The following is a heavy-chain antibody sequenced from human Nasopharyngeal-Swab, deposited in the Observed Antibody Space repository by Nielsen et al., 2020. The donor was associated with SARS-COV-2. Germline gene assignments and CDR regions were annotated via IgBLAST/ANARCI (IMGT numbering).Heavy chain of an antibody. V-gene: IGHV1-18*01. CDR3: ARVVPRGAFDI. J-gene: IGHJ3*02. CDR1: GYTFTSYD. CDR2: ISAYNGNT. D-gene: IGHD2-2*01. Sequence: ASVKVSCKASGYTFTSYDINWVRQATGQGLEWMGWISAYNGNTNYAQNPQGRVTMTTDTSTSTAYMELRSLRSDDTAVYYCARVVPRGAFDIWGQGTMVTVSS.